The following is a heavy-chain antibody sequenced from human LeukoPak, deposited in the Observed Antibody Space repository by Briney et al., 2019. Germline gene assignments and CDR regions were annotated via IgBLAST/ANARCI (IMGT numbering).Heavy chain of an antibody. Sequence: GGSLRLSCIGSGFPLSKYAMNWVRQAPGKGLEWVSLISTSGNTHYADSVKGRFVISRDNSKNTLYLQMNSLRADDTAVYYCATFDNPFGYWGQGTLVTVSS. CDR1: GFPLSKYA. CDR3: ATFDNPFGY. V-gene: IGHV3-23*01. D-gene: IGHD3-9*01. J-gene: IGHJ4*02. CDR2: ISTSGNT.